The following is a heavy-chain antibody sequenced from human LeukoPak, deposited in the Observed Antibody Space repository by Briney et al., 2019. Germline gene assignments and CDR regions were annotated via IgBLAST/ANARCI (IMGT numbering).Heavy chain of an antibody. CDR1: GFTFSNYG. CDR2: FDPEDGET. Sequence: PGRSLRLSCAASGFTFSNYGMHWVRQAPGKGLEWVGGFDPEDGETIYAQKFQGRVTMTEDTSTDTAYMDLSSLRSEDTAVYYCATDRAISMVRIFDYWGQGTLVTVSS. D-gene: IGHD3-10*01. J-gene: IGHJ4*02. V-gene: IGHV1-24*01. CDR3: ATDRAISMVRIFDY.